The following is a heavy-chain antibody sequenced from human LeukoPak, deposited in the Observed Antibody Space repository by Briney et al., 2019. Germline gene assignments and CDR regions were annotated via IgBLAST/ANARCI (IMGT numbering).Heavy chain of an antibody. CDR2: ISAYNGNT. D-gene: IGHD5-12*01. V-gene: IGHV1-18*04. Sequence: ASVKVSCKTSGYTFSDYYIHWIRQAPGQGLEWMGWISAYNGNTNYAQKLQGRVTMTTDTSTSTAYMELRSLRSDDTAVYYCSTIVATINYWGQGTLVTVSS. J-gene: IGHJ4*02. CDR3: STIVATINY. CDR1: GYTFSDYY.